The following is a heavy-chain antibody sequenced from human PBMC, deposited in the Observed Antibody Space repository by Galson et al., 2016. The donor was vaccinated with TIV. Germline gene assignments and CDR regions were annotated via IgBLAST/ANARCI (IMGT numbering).Heavy chain of an antibody. J-gene: IGHJ4*02. CDR2: IWYDGTNT. Sequence: SLRLSCAASGFTFSSFGMHWVRQAPGKGLEWVALIWYDGTNTYYADSVKGRFTISRDNSKNTLFVQMNSLRAEDTAVYYCARAPDYGGNFGGTGETHSYFFHDWGQGTLVTVSS. V-gene: IGHV3-33*01. CDR1: GFTFSSFG. D-gene: IGHD4-23*01. CDR3: ARAPDYGGNFGGTGETHSYFFHD.